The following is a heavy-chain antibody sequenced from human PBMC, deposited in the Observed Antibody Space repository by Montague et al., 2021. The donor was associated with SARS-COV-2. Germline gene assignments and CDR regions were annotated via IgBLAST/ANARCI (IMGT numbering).Heavy chain of an antibody. CDR3: ASVPTVTTYYYYYYGMDV. D-gene: IGHD4-17*01. V-gene: IGHV4-34*01. CDR1: GGSFSGYY. CDR2: INHSGST. J-gene: IGHJ6*02. Sequence: SETLSLTRAVYGGSFSGYYWNWIRQPPGKGLEWIGEINHSGSTNYNPSLKSRVTISVDTSKNQFSLKLSSVTAADTAVYYCASVPTVTTYYYYYYGMDVWGQGTTVTVSS.